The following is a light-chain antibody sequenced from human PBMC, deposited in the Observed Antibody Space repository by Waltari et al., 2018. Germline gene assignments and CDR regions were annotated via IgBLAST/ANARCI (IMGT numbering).Light chain of an antibody. CDR2: EVS. V-gene: IGLV2-14*01. CDR3: SSYTSSSPWV. J-gene: IGLJ3*02. CDR1: SSAVGGYNS. Sequence: QSALTQPASVSGSPGQSIPLSCTGTSSAVGGYNSVSWYQQHPGNAPKLMTYEVSNRPSGVSNRFSGSKSGNTASLTISGLQAEDEADYYCSSYTSSSPWVFGGGTKLTVL.